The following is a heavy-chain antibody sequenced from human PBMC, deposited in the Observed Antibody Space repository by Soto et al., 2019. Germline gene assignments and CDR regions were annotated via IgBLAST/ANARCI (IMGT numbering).Heavy chain of an antibody. CDR1: GFIFNNAW. CDR3: TTAGPRDWYFNL. J-gene: IGHJ2*01. Sequence: EVHLVESGGGLVEPGGSLRLSCAASGFIFNNAWMTWVRQAPGKVLEWVAHIKSRPDGGTADYAASVKGRFTISRDDSSYTLYLQMNSLRIEDTAVYYCTTAGPRDWYFNLWGRGTLVTVSS. V-gene: IGHV3-15*01. CDR2: IKSRPDGGTA.